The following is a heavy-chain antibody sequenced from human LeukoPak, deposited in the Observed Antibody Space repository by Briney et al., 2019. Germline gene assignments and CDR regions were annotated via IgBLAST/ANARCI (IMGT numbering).Heavy chain of an antibody. J-gene: IGHJ4*02. CDR2: ISSSGSTI. D-gene: IGHD3-3*01. Sequence: GGSLRLSCAASGFTFSSYEMNWVRQAPGKGLEWVSYISSSGSTIYYADSVKGRFTIYRDNAKNSLYLQMNSLRAEDTAVYYCARDREDFWSGYFRPDYWGQGTLVTVSS. CDR1: GFTFSSYE. V-gene: IGHV3-48*03. CDR3: ARDREDFWSGYFRPDY.